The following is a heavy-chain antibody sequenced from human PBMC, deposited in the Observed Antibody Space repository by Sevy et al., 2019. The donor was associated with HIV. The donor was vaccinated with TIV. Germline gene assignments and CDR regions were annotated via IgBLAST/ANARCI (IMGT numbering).Heavy chain of an antibody. J-gene: IGHJ4*01. CDR1: GFAFSTHA. CDR2: ISYEGTET. CDR3: ARDGGNSVKWYPLY. Sequence: GGSLRLSCAASGFAFSTHAMHWVRQAPGKGLEWVAVISYEGTETFYADSVEGRFTISRDNSKNLLSLQINSLRPEDTAVYYCARDGGNSVKWYPLYWGHGTLVTVSS. V-gene: IGHV3-30-3*01. D-gene: IGHD2-2*01.